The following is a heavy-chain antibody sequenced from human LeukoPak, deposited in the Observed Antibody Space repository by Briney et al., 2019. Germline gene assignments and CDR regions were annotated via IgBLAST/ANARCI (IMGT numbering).Heavy chain of an antibody. V-gene: IGHV4-34*01. D-gene: IGHD3-22*01. CDR2: INHSGST. CDR3: ARGIWVKDYYDSSGYYPFDY. CDR1: GGSFSGYY. Sequence: SETLSLTCAVYGGSFSGYYWSWIRQPPGKGLEWIGEINHSGSTNYNPSLKSRVTISVDTSKNQFSLKLSSETAADTAVYYCARGIWVKDYYDSSGYYPFDYWGQGTLVTVSS. J-gene: IGHJ4*02.